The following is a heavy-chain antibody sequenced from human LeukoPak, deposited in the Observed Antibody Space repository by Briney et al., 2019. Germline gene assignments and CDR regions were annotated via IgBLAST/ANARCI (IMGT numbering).Heavy chain of an antibody. CDR3: ARGRDPY. V-gene: IGHV4-34*01. D-gene: IGHD5-24*01. CDR2: INHSRST. J-gene: IGHJ4*02. CDR1: GGSFSGYY. Sequence: SETLSLTCAVYGGSFSGYYWTWIRQPPGRGLEWIGEINHSRSTNYNPSLKSRVTISVDTSKSQFSLKLNSVTAADTAMYYCARGRDPYWGQGTLVTVSS.